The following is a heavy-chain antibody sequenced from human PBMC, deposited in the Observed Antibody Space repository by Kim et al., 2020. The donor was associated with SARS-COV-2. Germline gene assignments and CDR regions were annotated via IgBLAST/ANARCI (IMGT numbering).Heavy chain of an antibody. V-gene: IGHV1-2*04. J-gene: IGHJ4*02. CDR3: ARGPYSGSYLLDY. CDR1: GYTFTGYY. Sequence: ASVKVSCKASGYTFTGYYMHWVRQAPGQGLEWMGWINPNSGGTNYAQKFQGWVTMTRDTSISTAYMELSRLRSDDTAVYYCARGPYSGSYLLDYWGQGTLVTVSS. CDR2: INPNSGGT. D-gene: IGHD1-26*01.